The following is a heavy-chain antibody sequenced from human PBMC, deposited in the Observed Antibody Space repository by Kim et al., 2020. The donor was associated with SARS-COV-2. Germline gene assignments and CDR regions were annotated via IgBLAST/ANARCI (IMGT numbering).Heavy chain of an antibody. Sequence: SETLSLTCAVYGGSFSGYYWSWIRQPPGKGLEWIGEINHSGSTNYNPSLKSRVTISVDTSKNQFSLKLSSVTAADTAVYYCARGLTHLYDSSGYDIWGQGTMVTVSS. J-gene: IGHJ3*02. CDR3: ARGLTHLYDSSGYDI. V-gene: IGHV4-34*01. D-gene: IGHD3-22*01. CDR2: INHSGST. CDR1: GGSFSGYY.